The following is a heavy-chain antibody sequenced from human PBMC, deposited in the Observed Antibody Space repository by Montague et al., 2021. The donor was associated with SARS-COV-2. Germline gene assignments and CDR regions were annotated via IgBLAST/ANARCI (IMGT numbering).Heavy chain of an antibody. Sequence: SETLSLTCAVYGGSFSGYYWTWIRQSPRKGLEWIGEINHSGSTNYNPSLKSRVTISVDTSKNQFSLKLSSVTAADTAVYYCARDPSRQLLLYPVGDYYYGMDVWGQGTTVTVSS. CDR3: ARDPSRQLLLYPVGDYYYGMDV. V-gene: IGHV4-34*01. CDR1: GGSFSGYY. CDR2: INHSGST. D-gene: IGHD2-2*02. J-gene: IGHJ6*02.